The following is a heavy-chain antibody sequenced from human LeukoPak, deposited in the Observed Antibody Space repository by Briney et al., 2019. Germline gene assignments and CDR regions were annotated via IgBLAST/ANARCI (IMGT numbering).Heavy chain of an antibody. CDR1: GFTFDDYA. V-gene: IGHV3-9*03. Sequence: GGSLRLSCAASGFTFDDYAMHWVRHAPGKGLEWVSGISWNSGSIGYADSVKGRFTISRDNAKNSLYLQMNSLRAEDMALYYCAKDIGWELLEILLDYWGQGTLVTVSS. D-gene: IGHD1-26*01. J-gene: IGHJ4*02. CDR3: AKDIGWELLEILLDY. CDR2: ISWNSGSI.